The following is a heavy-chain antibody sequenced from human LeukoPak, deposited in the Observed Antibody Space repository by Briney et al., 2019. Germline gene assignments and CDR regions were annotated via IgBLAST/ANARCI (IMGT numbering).Heavy chain of an antibody. V-gene: IGHV3-23*01. CDR2: ISGSGGST. CDR3: AKMVHTEQWLVPFDY. D-gene: IGHD6-19*01. J-gene: IGHJ4*02. CDR1: GFTFSSYA. Sequence: GGSLRLSCAASGFTFSSYAMNWVRQAPGKGLEWVSTISGSGGSTYYADSVKGRFTISRDNSKNTLYLQMNSLRAEDTAVYYCAKMVHTEQWLVPFDYWGQGTLVTVSS.